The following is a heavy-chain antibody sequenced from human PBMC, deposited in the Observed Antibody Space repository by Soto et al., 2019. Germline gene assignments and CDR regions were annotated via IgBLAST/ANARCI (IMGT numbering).Heavy chain of an antibody. Sequence: EVQLVQSGAEVKKPGATVKISCKVSGYTFTDYYMHWVQQAPGKGLEWMGLVDPEDGETIYAEKFQGRVTITADTSTDTAYMELSSLRSEDTAVYYCATEGSSSGGNWVDYYYGMDVWGQGTTVTVSS. D-gene: IGHD6-13*01. V-gene: IGHV1-69-2*01. J-gene: IGHJ6*02. CDR1: GYTFTDYY. CDR2: VDPEDGET. CDR3: ATEGSSSGGNWVDYYYGMDV.